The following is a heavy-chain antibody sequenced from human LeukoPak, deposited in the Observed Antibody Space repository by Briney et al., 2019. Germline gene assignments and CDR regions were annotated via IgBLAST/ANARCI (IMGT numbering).Heavy chain of an antibody. CDR2: ISSRSGYI. Sequence: PGGSLRLSCAASGFTFSSYEMNWVRQAPGKGLEWVSSISSRSGYIYYADSVKGRLTISRDNAKNSLYLQMNSLRAEDTAVYYCARDSSGCSDYWGQGTLVTVSS. D-gene: IGHD3-22*01. CDR3: ARDSSGCSDY. V-gene: IGHV3-21*01. J-gene: IGHJ4*02. CDR1: GFTFSSYE.